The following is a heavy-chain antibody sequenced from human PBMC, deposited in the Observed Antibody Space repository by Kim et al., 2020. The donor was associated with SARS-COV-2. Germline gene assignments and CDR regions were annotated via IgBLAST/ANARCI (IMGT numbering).Heavy chain of an antibody. Sequence: LKGRVTISVETSKNQFSLKLSSVTAADTAVYYCARGRYSSSWYGPHWYFDLWGRGTLVTVSS. CDR3: ARGRYSSSWYGPHWYFDL. J-gene: IGHJ2*01. V-gene: IGHV4-34*01. D-gene: IGHD6-13*01.